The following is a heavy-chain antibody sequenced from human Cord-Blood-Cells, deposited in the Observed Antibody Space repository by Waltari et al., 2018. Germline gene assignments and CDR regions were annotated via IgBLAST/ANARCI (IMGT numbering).Heavy chain of an antibody. D-gene: IGHD6-6*01. J-gene: IGHJ3*02. CDR1: GLTFRSSV. CDR2: IKKDGIEK. V-gene: IGHV3-7*01. CDR3: ARIRIVRAFDI. Sequence: EVQLVESEGGLVKDGGYLRLYGAASGLTFRSSVLGRVSQAPGEGLEWVANIKKDGIEKYYVDSVKGRFTISRDNAKNSLYLQMNSLRAEDTAVYYCARIRIVRAFDIWGQGTMVTVSS.